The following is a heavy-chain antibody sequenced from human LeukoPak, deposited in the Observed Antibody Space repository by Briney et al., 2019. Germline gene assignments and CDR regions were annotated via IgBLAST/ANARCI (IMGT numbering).Heavy chain of an antibody. V-gene: IGHV1-46*01. J-gene: IGHJ4*02. CDR1: GYTFTSYY. CDR2: INPSGGST. D-gene: IGHD4-17*01. Sequence: ASVKVFCKASGYTFTSYYMHWVRQAPGQGLEWMGIINPSGGSTSYAQKFQGRVTMTRDTSTSTVYMELSSLRSEDTAVYYCARGLRTDLYGDTYFDYWGQGTLVTVSS. CDR3: ARGLRTDLYGDTYFDY.